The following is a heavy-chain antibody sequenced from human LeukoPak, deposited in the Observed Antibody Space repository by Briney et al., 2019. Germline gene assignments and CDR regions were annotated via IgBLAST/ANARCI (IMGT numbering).Heavy chain of an antibody. V-gene: IGHV4-59*01. CDR3: ARDCSGGSCKFDS. CDR2: VSYSGST. D-gene: IGHD2-15*01. CDR1: GSSISSYY. J-gene: IGHJ4*02. Sequence: PSETLSLTCTVSGSSISSYYWSWIRQPPGKGLVWIGYVSYSGSTNYNPSLKSRVTISVDTSQNQFSLKLSSVTAADTAVYYCARDCSGGSCKFDSWGQGTLVSVSS.